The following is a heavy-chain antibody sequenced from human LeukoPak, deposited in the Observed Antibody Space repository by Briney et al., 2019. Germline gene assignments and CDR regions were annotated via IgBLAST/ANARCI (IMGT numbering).Heavy chain of an antibody. V-gene: IGHV1-2*02. CDR1: GYTFTGYY. CDR2: INPNSGGT. Sequence: ASVKVSRKASGYTFTGYYMHWVRQAPGQGLEWMGWINPNSGGTNYAQKFQGRVTMTRDTSISTAYMELSRLRSDDTAVYYCARPRTYYYDSSGYFRGSDAFDIWGQGTMVTVSS. J-gene: IGHJ3*02. CDR3: ARPRTYYYDSSGYFRGSDAFDI. D-gene: IGHD3-22*01.